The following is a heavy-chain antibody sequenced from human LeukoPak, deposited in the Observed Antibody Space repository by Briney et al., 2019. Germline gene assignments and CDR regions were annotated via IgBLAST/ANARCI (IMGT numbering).Heavy chain of an antibody. V-gene: IGHV4-39*07. J-gene: IGHJ4*02. D-gene: IGHD4-17*01. CDR2: IYYSGST. CDR3: ARVNGDQRVLYYFDY. Sequence: SETLSLTCTVSGGSISSSSYYWGWIRQPPGKGLEWIGSIYYSGSTYYNPSLKSRVTISVDTSKNQFSLKLSSVTAADTAVYYCARVNGDQRVLYYFDYWGQGTLVTVSS. CDR1: GGSISSSSYY.